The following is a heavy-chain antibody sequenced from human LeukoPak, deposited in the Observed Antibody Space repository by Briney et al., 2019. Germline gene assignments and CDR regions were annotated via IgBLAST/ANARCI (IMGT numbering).Heavy chain of an antibody. D-gene: IGHD3/OR15-3a*01. J-gene: IGHJ5*02. CDR2: VHHSGSS. V-gene: IGHV4-30-2*01. CDR1: GDSITNGGYY. Sequence: SETLSLTCTASGDSITNGGYYWSWIRQPPGKGLEWIGYVHHSGSSYYNPSLKSRVSTSVDRTNNQFSLKLSSVTAADTAVYYCAKGAARTGWFDPWGQGALVIVSS. CDR3: AKGAARTGWFDP.